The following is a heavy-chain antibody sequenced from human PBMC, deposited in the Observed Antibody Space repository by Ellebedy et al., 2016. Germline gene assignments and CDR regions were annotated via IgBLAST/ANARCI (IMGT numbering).Heavy chain of an antibody. CDR2: IYPGDSGT. J-gene: IGHJ4*02. CDR1: GYSFTSYW. V-gene: IGHV5-51*01. Sequence: GGSLRLSCKGSGYSFTSYWIGWVRQMPRKGLEWMGIIYPGDSGTRYSPSFQGQVTISADKSITTAYLQWSSLKASDTAMYYCARGRGYSYGYGDYWGQGTLVTVSS. CDR3: ARGRGYSYGYGDY. D-gene: IGHD5-18*01.